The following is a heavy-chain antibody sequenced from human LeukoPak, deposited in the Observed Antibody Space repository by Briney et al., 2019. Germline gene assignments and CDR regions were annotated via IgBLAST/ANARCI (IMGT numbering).Heavy chain of an antibody. V-gene: IGHV1-69*01. CDR1: GGTFNSYA. CDR3: AREWIQLRGYYYGMDV. CDR2: IIPIFGTA. Sequence: SVKLSYKASGGTFNSYALSWVPQAPGQGLECMGGIIPIFGTANYAQKFQGRVTITADESTSTAYMELNSLRSEDTAVYYCAREWIQLRGYYYGMDVWGQGTTVTVSS. D-gene: IGHD5-18*01. J-gene: IGHJ6*02.